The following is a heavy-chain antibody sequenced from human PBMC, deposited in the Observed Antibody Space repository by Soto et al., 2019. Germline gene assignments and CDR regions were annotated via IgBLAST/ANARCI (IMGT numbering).Heavy chain of an antibody. V-gene: IGHV3-30-3*01. CDR1: GFTFSSYA. Sequence: QVQLVESGGGVVQPGRSLRLSCAASGFTFSSYAMHWVRQAPGKGLEWVAVISYDGSNKYYADYVKGRFTISRDNSKNTLYLQMNSLRAEDTAVYYCATEIWFGELKDFDYWGQGTLVTVSS. D-gene: IGHD3-10*01. CDR3: ATEIWFGELKDFDY. J-gene: IGHJ4*02. CDR2: ISYDGSNK.